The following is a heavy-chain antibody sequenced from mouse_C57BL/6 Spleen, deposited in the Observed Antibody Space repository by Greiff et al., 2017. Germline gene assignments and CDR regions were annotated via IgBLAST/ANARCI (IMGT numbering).Heavy chain of an antibody. D-gene: IGHD1-1*01. J-gene: IGHJ1*03. CDR1: GYAFSSSW. V-gene: IGHV1-82*01. CDR2: IYPGDGDT. Sequence: QVQLQQPGPELVKPGASVKISCKASGYAFSSSWMNWVKQRPGKGLEWIGRIYPGDGDTNYNGKFKGKATLTADKSSSTAYMQLSSLTSEDSAVYFCARRGGRWYFDVWGTGTTVTVSS. CDR3: ARRGGRWYFDV.